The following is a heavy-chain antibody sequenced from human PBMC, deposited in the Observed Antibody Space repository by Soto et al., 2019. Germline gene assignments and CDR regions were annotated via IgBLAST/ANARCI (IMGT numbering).Heavy chain of an antibody. V-gene: IGHV1-69*01. Sequence: QVQLVQSGAEVKKPGSSVKVSCKASGGTFSSYAISWVRQAPGRGLEWMGGIIPIFGTANYAQKFQGRVTITADESTSTAYMELSSLRSEDTAVYYCARTAAVAVLTAHVYWGQGTLVTVSS. CDR1: GGTFSSYA. D-gene: IGHD6-19*01. CDR3: ARTAAVAVLTAHVY. CDR2: IIPIFGTA. J-gene: IGHJ4*02.